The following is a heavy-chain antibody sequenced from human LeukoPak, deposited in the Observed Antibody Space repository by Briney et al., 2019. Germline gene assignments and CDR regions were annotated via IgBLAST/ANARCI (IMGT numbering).Heavy chain of an antibody. V-gene: IGHV3-33*01. CDR1: GFTFSSYG. CDR2: IWYDGSNK. D-gene: IGHD6-19*01. CDR3: AREVPRIAVAGTRGTIDY. Sequence: PGGSLRLSCAASGFTFSSYGMHWVRQAPGKGLEWVAVIWYDGSNKYYADSVKGRFTISRDNSKNTLYLQMNSLRAEDTAVYYCAREVPRIAVAGTRGTIDYWGQGTLVTVSS. J-gene: IGHJ4*02.